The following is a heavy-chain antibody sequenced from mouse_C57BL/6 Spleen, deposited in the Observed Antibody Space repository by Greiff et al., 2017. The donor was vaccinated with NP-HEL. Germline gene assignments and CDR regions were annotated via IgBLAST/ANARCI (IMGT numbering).Heavy chain of an antibody. CDR2: ISSGGDYI. D-gene: IGHD2-5*01. Sequence: EVKVVESGEGLVKPGGSLKLSCAASGFTFSSYAMSWVRQTPEKRLEWVAYISSGGDYIYYADTVKGRFTISRDNARNTLYLQMSSLKSEDTAMYYCTRDSNYDPWFAYWGQGTLVTVSA. CDR3: TRDSNYDPWFAY. CDR1: GFTFSSYA. V-gene: IGHV5-9-1*02. J-gene: IGHJ3*01.